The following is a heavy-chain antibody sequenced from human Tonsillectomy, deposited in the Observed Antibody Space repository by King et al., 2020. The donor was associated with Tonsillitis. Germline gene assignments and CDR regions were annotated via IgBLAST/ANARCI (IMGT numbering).Heavy chain of an antibody. CDR1: GFTFSSDA. J-gene: IGHJ4*02. Sequence: VQLVESGGGLVQPGGSLRLSCAASGFTFSSDAMSWVRQAPGKGLEWVSASSGSGGSIYYADSVKGRFTISRDNSKNTLYLQVNSLRAEDTAVYYCAKEYYDILTGYYARPFDYWGQGTLVTVSS. CDR3: AKEYYDILTGYYARPFDY. D-gene: IGHD3-9*01. V-gene: IGHV3-23*04. CDR2: SSGSGGSI.